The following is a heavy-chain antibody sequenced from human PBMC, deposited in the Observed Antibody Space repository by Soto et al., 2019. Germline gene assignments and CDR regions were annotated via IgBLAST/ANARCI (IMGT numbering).Heavy chain of an antibody. J-gene: IGHJ4*02. CDR3: VRETSPMGTFDF. V-gene: IGHV3-30-3*01. Sequence: QVQLVESGGGVVQPGRSLRLSCAASGFTFTAYPIHWVRQAPGQGLEWVAVISYDETTKYYADSVKGRFTISRDNSQNTLFLQMNSPKPEDTAVYYCVRETSPMGTFDFWGQGTLVTASS. D-gene: IGHD1-1*01. CDR1: GFTFTAYP. CDR2: ISYDETTK.